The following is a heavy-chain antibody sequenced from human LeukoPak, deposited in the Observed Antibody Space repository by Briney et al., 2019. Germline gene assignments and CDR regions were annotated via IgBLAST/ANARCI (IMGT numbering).Heavy chain of an antibody. J-gene: IGHJ4*02. V-gene: IGHV1-3*01. Sequence: ASVMVSCKASGYTFTSHAIHWVRQAPGQRLEWMGWINAGNGNTRYSQEFQGRVTIIRDTSANTAYMELSSLRSEDTAVYYCARDGFTVVAYYNGYFDYWGQGTLVTVSS. CDR2: INAGNGNT. CDR1: GYTFTSHA. D-gene: IGHD3-10*01. CDR3: ARDGFTVVAYYNGYFDY.